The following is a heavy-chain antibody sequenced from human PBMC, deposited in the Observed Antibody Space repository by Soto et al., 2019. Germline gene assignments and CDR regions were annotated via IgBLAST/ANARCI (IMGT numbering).Heavy chain of an antibody. CDR1: GYTFTSFP. J-gene: IGHJ4*02. CDR2: INPANGDT. Sequence: QVHLVQSGAEVKKPGASVRVSCQASGYTFTSFPMHWVRQAPGQRLEWMGWINPANGDTGYSQKCQGRVTITRDTSASTASMELSSLTSEDTAIYFCARKDYYGSGSYHFDSWGQGTLVIVSS. D-gene: IGHD3-10*01. CDR3: ARKDYYGSGSYHFDS. V-gene: IGHV1-3*01.